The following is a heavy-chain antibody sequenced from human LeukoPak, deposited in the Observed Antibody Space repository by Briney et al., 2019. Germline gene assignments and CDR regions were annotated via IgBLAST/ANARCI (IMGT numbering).Heavy chain of an antibody. CDR1: GFTFSSYW. J-gene: IGHJ6*03. CDR2: IKQDGSEK. V-gene: IGHV3-7*01. Sequence: GGPLRLSCAASGFTFSSYWMSWVRQAPGKGLEWVANIKQDGSEKYYVDSVKGRFTISRDNAKNSLYLQMNSLRAEDTAVYYCARVSPPYYDILTGFSMDYYMDVWGKGTTVTVSS. D-gene: IGHD3-9*01. CDR3: ARVSPPYYDILTGFSMDYYMDV.